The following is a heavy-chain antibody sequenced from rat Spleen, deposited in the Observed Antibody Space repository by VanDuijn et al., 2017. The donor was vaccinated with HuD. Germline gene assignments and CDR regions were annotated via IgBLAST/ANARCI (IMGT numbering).Heavy chain of an antibody. V-gene: IGHV5-58*01. CDR2: INTDGGTT. J-gene: IGHJ3*01. CDR3: ATPTPGIPFAY. D-gene: IGHD1-4*01. Sequence: EVQLVESGGGLVQPGRSLKLSCAASGFTFSSYWMYWIRQAPGKGLEWVSSINTDGGTTYYRDSVKGRFTISRDNAKSTLYLQMDSLRSEDTATYYCATPTPGIPFAYWGQGTLVTVSS. CDR1: GFTFSSYW.